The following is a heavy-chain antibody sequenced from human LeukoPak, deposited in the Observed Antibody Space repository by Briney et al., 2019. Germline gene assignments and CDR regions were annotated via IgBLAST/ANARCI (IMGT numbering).Heavy chain of an antibody. CDR3: ARTPIAHRAFDI. D-gene: IGHD1-14*01. Sequence: ASVKVSCKASGFTFTSYDINWVRQAPGQGLEWMGWMNPNSGNTRYAQKVQGRITMTRDTSISTAYMELSSLRSEDTAVYYCARTPIAHRAFDIWGQGTMVTVSS. V-gene: IGHV1-8*01. CDR1: GFTFTSYD. J-gene: IGHJ3*02. CDR2: MNPNSGNT.